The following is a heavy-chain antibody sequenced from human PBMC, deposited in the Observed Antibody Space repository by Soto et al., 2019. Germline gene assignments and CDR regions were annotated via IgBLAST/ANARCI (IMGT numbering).Heavy chain of an antibody. CDR1: GGSISSSNW. J-gene: IGHJ4*02. CDR2: IYHSGST. V-gene: IGHV4-4*02. D-gene: IGHD1-26*01. CDR3: AKLGGSGSYLPFDY. Sequence: PSETLSLTCTVSGGSISSSNWWSWVRQPPGKGLEWIGEIYHSGSTNYNPSLKSRVTISVDKSKNQFSLKLSSVTAADTAVYYCAKLGGSGSYLPFDYWGQGTLVTVSS.